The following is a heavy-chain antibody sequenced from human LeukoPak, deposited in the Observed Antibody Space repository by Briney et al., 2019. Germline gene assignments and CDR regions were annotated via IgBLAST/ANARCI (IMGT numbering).Heavy chain of an antibody. V-gene: IGHV3-9*03. D-gene: IGHD5-12*01. CDR3: AKARYSGYAXAFDI. J-gene: IGHJ3*02. CDR2: ISWNSGSI. CDR1: GFTFDDYA. Sequence: GRSLRLSCAASGFTFDDYAMHLVRQAPGKGLEWVSGISWNSGSIGYADSVKGRFTISRDNAKNSLYLQMNSLRAEDMALYYCAKARYSGYAXAFDIXGQGTMVTVSX.